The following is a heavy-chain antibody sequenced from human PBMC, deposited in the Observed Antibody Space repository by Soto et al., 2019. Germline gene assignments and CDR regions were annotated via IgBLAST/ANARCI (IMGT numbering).Heavy chain of an antibody. J-gene: IGHJ6*03. CDR2: ISISSGYI. Sequence: EVQLVESGGGLVKPGGSLRLSCAASGFIFSRYSMNWVRQAPGKGLEWVSSISISSGYIYYADSLKGRFTISRDNAKNSLYLQMDSLRAEDTAVYYCARDRVVRFKELPPLYYYSDMDVWGKGTTVTVSS. CDR3: ARDRVVRFKELPPLYYYSDMDV. D-gene: IGHD3-10*01. V-gene: IGHV3-21*01. CDR1: GFIFSRYS.